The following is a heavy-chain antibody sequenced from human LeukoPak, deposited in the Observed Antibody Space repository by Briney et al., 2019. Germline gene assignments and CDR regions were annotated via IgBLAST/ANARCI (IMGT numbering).Heavy chain of an antibody. D-gene: IGHD2-2*02. Sequence: SETLSPTCTVSGGSISSYYWSWIRQSAGKGLEWIGRIYTSGSTNYNPSLKSRVTMSVDTSKNQFSLKLTSVTAADSAVYYCASDYCSSSSCYKFDYWGQGTLVTVSS. CDR1: GGSISSYY. J-gene: IGHJ4*02. CDR2: IYTSGST. CDR3: ASDYCSSSSCYKFDY. V-gene: IGHV4-4*07.